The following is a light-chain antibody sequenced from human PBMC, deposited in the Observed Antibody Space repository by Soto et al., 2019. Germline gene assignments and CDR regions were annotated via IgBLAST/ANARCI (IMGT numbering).Light chain of an antibody. Sequence: QSALTQPASVSGSPGQSITISCTGTSSDVGGYNYVSWYQQHPGKAPKLMIYEVSNRPSGVSNRFSGSKSGNTASLTISGLQAEEEADYDCSSYTSSSTLGVFGGGTKLTVL. CDR3: SSYTSSSTLGV. V-gene: IGLV2-14*01. CDR1: SSDVGGYNY. CDR2: EVS. J-gene: IGLJ2*01.